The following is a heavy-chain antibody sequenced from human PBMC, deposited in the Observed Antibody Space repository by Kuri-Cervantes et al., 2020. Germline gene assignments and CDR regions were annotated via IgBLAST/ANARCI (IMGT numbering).Heavy chain of an antibody. J-gene: IGHJ5*02. V-gene: IGHV4-39*01. CDR3: AGFRSGSSLGWFDP. CDR1: GGAISRSSYF. D-gene: IGHD6-6*01. CDR2: IFYSGST. Sequence: LRLPCTLSGGAISRSSYFWGWVRQPPGKGLEWIGSIFYSGSTYYNPSLKSRVTISVDTSKNQVPLKLSSLTATDTAVYYCAGFRSGSSLGWFDPWGQGTLVTVSS.